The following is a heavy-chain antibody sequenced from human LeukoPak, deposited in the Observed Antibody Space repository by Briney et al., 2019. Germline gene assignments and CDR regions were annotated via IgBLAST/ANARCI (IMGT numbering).Heavy chain of an antibody. V-gene: IGHV4-59*01. CDR3: ARGVTYYDILTGYYTPYYYYYYYMDV. J-gene: IGHJ6*03. D-gene: IGHD3-9*01. CDR1: GGSISSYY. CDR2: IYYSGST. Sequence: SETLSLTCTVSGGSISSYYWSWIRQPPGKGLEWIGYIYYSGSTNYSPSLKSRVTISVDTSKNQFSLKLSSVTAADTAVYYCARGVTYYDILTGYYTPYYYYYYYMDVWGKGTTVTISS.